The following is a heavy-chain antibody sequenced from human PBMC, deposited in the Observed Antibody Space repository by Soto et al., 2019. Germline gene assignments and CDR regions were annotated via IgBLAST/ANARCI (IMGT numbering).Heavy chain of an antibody. CDR3: ARDDDYVDNGLDH. D-gene: IGHD4-17*01. CDR1: GVSISSGGYY. V-gene: IGHV4-31*03. J-gene: IGHJ4*02. CDR2: IYQSGTP. Sequence: SETLSLTCTVSGVSISSGGYYWNWIRQYPGKGLEWIAYIYQSGTPYYNPSLKSRATISIDRSKNQFSLMLYLEMSSLRVDDTAVYYCARDDDYVDNGLDHWGQGTLVTVSS.